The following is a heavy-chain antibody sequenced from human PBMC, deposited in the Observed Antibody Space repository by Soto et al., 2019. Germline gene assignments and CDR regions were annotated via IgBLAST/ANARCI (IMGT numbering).Heavy chain of an antibody. CDR1: GGSISSSSYY. V-gene: IGHV4-39*01. Sequence: SETLSLTCTVSGGSISSSSYYWGWIRQPPGKGLEWIGSIYYSGSTYYNPSLKSRVTISVDTSKNQFSLKLSSVTAADTAVYYCARQHSGYDEYYFDYWGQGTLVTVSS. CDR2: IYYSGST. D-gene: IGHD5-12*01. CDR3: ARQHSGYDEYYFDY. J-gene: IGHJ4*02.